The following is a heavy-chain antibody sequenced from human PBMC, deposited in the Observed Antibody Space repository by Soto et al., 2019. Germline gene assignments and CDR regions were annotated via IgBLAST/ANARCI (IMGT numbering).Heavy chain of an antibody. J-gene: IGHJ4*02. D-gene: IGHD2-2*01. CDR1: GGSISSGGHY. Sequence: SETLSLTCTVSGGSISSGGHYWSWIRQHPGKGLEWIGYIYYSGSTYYNASLESRVTISVDTSKNQFSLRLTSVTAADTAVYYCARVGGYCSSTSCSDFDHWGQGTLVTVSS. V-gene: IGHV4-31*03. CDR3: ARVGGYCSSTSCSDFDH. CDR2: IYYSGST.